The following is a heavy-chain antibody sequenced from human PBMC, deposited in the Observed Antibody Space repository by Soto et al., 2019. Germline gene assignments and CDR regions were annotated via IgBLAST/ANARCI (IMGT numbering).Heavy chain of an antibody. V-gene: IGHV3-21*01. D-gene: IGHD3-22*01. J-gene: IGHJ6*04. CDR3: ARGSGYPYYYNGLDV. Sequence: GGSLRLSCAASGFTFGDFGMNWVRQAPGKGLQWVSSISSASSYVYYADSVKGRFSISREAAKNSLHLQMNSLRVADTAVYYCARGSGYPYYYNGLDVWGKGTTVTVSS. CDR2: ISSASSYV. CDR1: GFTFGDFG.